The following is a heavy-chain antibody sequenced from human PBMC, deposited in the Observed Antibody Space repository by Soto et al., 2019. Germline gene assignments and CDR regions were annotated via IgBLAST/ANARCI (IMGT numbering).Heavy chain of an antibody. CDR3: ARDSGDLPDFDY. Sequence: EVQLLESGGGLVQPGGSLRLSCAASGFTFSSYAMSWVRQAPGKGLEWVSAISGSGGSTYYADSVKGRFTISRDNSKNTLYRQMNSLRAEDTAVYYCARDSGDLPDFDYWGQGTLVTVSS. V-gene: IGHV3-23*01. CDR1: GFTFSSYA. J-gene: IGHJ4*02. CDR2: ISGSGGST.